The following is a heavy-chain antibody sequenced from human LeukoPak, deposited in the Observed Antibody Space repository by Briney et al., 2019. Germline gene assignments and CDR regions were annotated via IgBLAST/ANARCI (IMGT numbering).Heavy chain of an antibody. D-gene: IGHD5-24*01. CDR3: AKEGGYTLEPYYVNY. J-gene: IGHJ4*02. V-gene: IGHV3-30*02. CDR2: IRYDGSNT. Sequence: GGSLRLSCVTSGFTFSSFGIHWVRQAPGKGLEWVAFIRYDGSNTYYTNSVKGRFTISRDNSKNTLYLQMNSLRAEDTAVYYCAKEGGYTLEPYYVNYWGQGTLATVSS. CDR1: GFTFSSFG.